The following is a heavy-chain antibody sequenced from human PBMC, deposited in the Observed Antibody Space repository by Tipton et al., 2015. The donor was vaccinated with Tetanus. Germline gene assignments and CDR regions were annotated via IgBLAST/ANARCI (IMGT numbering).Heavy chain of an antibody. CDR2: ISTTGHST. Sequence: LSLTCATSGFTFSSHAMNWVRQAPGKGLEWVSSISTTGHSTFYAASVKGRFTISRDNAQSSLFLQMNSLKAEDTALYYCAREESGGGFDYWGQGTLVTVSS. V-gene: IGHV3-21*01. D-gene: IGHD3-16*01. CDR3: AREESGGGFDY. CDR1: GFTFSSHA. J-gene: IGHJ4*02.